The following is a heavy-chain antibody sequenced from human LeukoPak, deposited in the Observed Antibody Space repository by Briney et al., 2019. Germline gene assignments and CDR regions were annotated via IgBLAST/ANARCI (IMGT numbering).Heavy chain of an antibody. D-gene: IGHD2-21*02. CDR3: ASEYCGGDCYPIGTAFDI. J-gene: IGHJ3*02. V-gene: IGHV3-21*01. Sequence: GGSLRLSCAASGFTISSYSMNWVRQAPGKGLEWVSSISSSSSYIYYADSVKGRFTISRDNAKNSLYLQMNSLRAEDTAGYYCASEYCGGDCYPIGTAFDIWGQGTMVTVSS. CDR2: ISSSSSYI. CDR1: GFTISSYS.